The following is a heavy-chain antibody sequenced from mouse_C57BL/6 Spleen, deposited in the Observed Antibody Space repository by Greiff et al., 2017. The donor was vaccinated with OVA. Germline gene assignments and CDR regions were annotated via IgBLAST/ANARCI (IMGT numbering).Heavy chain of an antibody. J-gene: IGHJ2*01. CDR1: GYTFTSYW. V-gene: IGHV1-50*01. D-gene: IGHD4-1*01. CDR3: ARRRTGTRDYADY. CDR2: IDPSDSYT. Sequence: QVQLQQPGAELVKPGASVKLSCKASGYTFTSYWMQWVKQRPGQGLEWIGEIDPSDSYTNYNQKFKGKATLTVDTSSSTAYMQLSSLTSEDSAVYYCARRRTGTRDYADYWGKGTTLTVSS.